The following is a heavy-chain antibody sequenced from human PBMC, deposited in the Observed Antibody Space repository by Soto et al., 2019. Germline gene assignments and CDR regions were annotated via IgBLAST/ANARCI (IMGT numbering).Heavy chain of an antibody. V-gene: IGHV6-1*01. CDR1: GDSVSSNSAA. J-gene: IGHJ6*02. D-gene: IGHD3-22*01. CDR2: TYYRTKWYN. CDR3: ARDEGSKNYYDSSGHFYYYGMDV. Sequence: SQTLSLTCAISGDSVSSNSAAWNWIRQSPSRGLEWLGRTYYRTKWYNDYAVSVKSRITINPDTSKNQFSLQLNSVTPEDTAVYYCARDEGSKNYYDSSGHFYYYGMDVWGQGTTVTVSS.